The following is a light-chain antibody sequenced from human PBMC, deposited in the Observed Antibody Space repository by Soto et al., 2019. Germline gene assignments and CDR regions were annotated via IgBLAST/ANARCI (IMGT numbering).Light chain of an antibody. CDR3: QQYGSLVPGLT. CDR2: GAS. CDR1: QSVTSNY. J-gene: IGKJ4*01. Sequence: EIVLTQSPGTLSLSPGERATLSCRASQSVTSNYLAWYQQNPGQAPRLLIFGASIRATGLPDRFSGSGSGTDFSLTISRLEPEDFAVYDCQQYGSLVPGLTFGGGTKVEIK. V-gene: IGKV3-20*01.